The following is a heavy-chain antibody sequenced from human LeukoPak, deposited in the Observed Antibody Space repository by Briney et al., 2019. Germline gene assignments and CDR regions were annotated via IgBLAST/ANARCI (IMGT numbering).Heavy chain of an antibody. D-gene: IGHD1-26*01. CDR2: IHSSGGS. CDR1: GASISNYY. J-gene: IGHJ4*02. CDR3: ARLGSYHDF. V-gene: IGHV4-4*09. Sequence: SETLSLTCTVSGASISNYYWSWIRQTPEKGLEWMGHIHSSGGSIYYPSLKSRLTLSIDTSRNQLSLKLPSVTAADTAVYFCARLGSYHDFWGQGALVTVS.